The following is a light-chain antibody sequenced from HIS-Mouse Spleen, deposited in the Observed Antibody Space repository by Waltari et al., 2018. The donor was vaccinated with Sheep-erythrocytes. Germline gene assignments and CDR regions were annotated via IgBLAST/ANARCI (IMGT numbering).Light chain of an antibody. V-gene: IGLV2-11*01. CDR3: CSYAGSYNHV. J-gene: IGLJ1*01. Sequence: QSALTQPRSVSGSPGQSVTISCTGTSSYVCGYNYGSWYQQNPGKAPKLMIYDVSKRPSGVPDRFSGSKSGNTASLTISGRQAEDEADYYCCSYAGSYNHVFATGTKVTVL. CDR1: SSYVCGYNY. CDR2: DVS.